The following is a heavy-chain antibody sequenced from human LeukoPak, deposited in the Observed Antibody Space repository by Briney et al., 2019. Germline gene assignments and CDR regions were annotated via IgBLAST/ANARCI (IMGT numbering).Heavy chain of an antibody. CDR3: TRDSYYGSHPAGY. V-gene: IGHV3-49*03. Sequence: GGSLRLSCTTSGFTFGDYAMSWFRQAPGKGLEWVSFIRSKAFGGTAEYAASVKGRFTISRDDSKRSAYLQMNSLKTEDTAVYYCTRDSYYGSHPAGYWGQGTLVTVSS. D-gene: IGHD3-10*01. CDR2: IRSKAFGGTA. CDR1: GFTFGDYA. J-gene: IGHJ4*02.